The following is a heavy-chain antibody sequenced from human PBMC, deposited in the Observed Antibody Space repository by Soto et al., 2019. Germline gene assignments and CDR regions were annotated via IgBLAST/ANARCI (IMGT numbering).Heavy chain of an antibody. D-gene: IGHD3-10*01. Sequence: SETLSLTCTVSGGSISSGAYYWSWIRQHPGKGLEWIGYIYFSGRTDYNPSLKSRVTISLDTSKNQFSLKLSSVTAADTAVYYCARALNYGSGFHYWGQGALVTVSS. J-gene: IGHJ4*02. V-gene: IGHV4-31*03. CDR3: ARALNYGSGFHY. CDR1: GGSISSGAYY. CDR2: IYFSGRT.